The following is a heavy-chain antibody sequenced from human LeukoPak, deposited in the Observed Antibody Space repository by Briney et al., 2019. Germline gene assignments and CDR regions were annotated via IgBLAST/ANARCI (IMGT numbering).Heavy chain of an antibody. CDR1: GFTFSSYA. J-gene: IGHJ6*03. CDR2: ISYDGSNK. Sequence: PGGSLRLSCAASGFTFSSYAMHWVRQAPGKGLEWVAVISYDGSNKYYADSVKGRFTISRDNSKNTLYLQMNSLRAEDTAVYYCARVAGSFLDVLLWFGEPTNYYYMDVWGKGTTVTVSS. D-gene: IGHD3-10*01. CDR3: ARVAGSFLDVLLWFGEPTNYYYMDV. V-gene: IGHV3-30*04.